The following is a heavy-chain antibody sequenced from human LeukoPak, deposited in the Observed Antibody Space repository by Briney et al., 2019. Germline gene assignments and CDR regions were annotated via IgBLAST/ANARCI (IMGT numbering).Heavy chain of an antibody. CDR2: IYYSGST. CDR3: ARRYCSSTSCSAFDI. Sequence: PSETLSLTCTVSGGSISSYYWSWIRQPPGKGLEWIGHIYYSGSTNYNPSLKSRVTISVDTSKNQFSLKLSSVTAADTAVYYCARRYCSSTSCSAFDIWGQGTMVTVSS. V-gene: IGHV4-59*01. CDR1: GGSISSYY. D-gene: IGHD2-2*01. J-gene: IGHJ3*02.